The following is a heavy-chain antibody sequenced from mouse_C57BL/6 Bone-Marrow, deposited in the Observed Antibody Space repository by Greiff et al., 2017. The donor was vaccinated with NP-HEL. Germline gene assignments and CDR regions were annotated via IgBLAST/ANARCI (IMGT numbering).Heavy chain of an antibody. J-gene: IGHJ4*01. Sequence: DVKLVESGGGLVQPGGSMKLSCAASGFTFSDAWMDWVRQSPEKGLEWVAEIRNKANNHATYYAESVKGRFTISRDDSKSSVYLQMNSLRAEDTGIYYCTRPYYGYDGGYYAMDYWGQGTSVTVSS. V-gene: IGHV6-6*01. CDR1: GFTFSDAW. D-gene: IGHD2-9*01. CDR2: IRNKANNHAT. CDR3: TRPYYGYDGGYYAMDY.